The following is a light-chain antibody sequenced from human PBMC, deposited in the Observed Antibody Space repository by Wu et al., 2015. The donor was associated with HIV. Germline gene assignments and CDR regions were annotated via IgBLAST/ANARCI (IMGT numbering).Light chain of an antibody. CDR2: GSS. J-gene: IGKJ2*01. Sequence: EVVMTQSPATLSVSPGERATLSCRASQSVASKLAWYQQKPGQAPRLLIYGSSTRATGIPARFSGSGSGTDFTLTISSLEPDDFAVYYCQQRSSWPQTFGQGTKLEIK. CDR3: QQRSSWPQT. CDR1: QSVASK. V-gene: IGKV3-15*01.